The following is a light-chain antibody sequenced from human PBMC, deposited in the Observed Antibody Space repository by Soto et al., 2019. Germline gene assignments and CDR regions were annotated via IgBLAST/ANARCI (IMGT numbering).Light chain of an antibody. CDR2: GTS. J-gene: IGKJ4*01. V-gene: IGKV3-15*01. CDR3: QQYNNWPPLT. CDR1: QSVSRN. Sequence: EIVMTQSPATLSVSPGERATLFCRASQSVSRNLAWYQQKAGQAPRLLIYGTSTRATGIPARFSGSGSGTDFTLTISSLQSEDFAVYYCQQYNNWPPLTFGGGTKVEIK.